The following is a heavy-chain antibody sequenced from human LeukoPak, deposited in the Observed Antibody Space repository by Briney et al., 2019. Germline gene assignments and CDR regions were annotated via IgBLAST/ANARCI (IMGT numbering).Heavy chain of an antibody. CDR1: GGSIRSHF. Sequence: PSETLSLTCTVSGGSIRSHFGSWLRQPPGKGLEWSGYVYHSGNTFYNPSLQSRVTISIDSSKNHFSLQLTSVTAAATALYFCASTVVAGSIYYFDYWGQGTLVAVSS. CDR3: ASTVVAGSIYYFDY. J-gene: IGHJ4*02. D-gene: IGHD6-19*01. CDR2: VYHSGNT. V-gene: IGHV4-59*08.